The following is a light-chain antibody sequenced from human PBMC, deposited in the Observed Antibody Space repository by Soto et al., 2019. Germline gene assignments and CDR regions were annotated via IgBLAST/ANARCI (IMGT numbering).Light chain of an antibody. J-gene: IGKJ1*01. Sequence: DIVMTQSPLSLPVTPGEPASISCRSSQSLLHSNGYKYLDWYLQKPGQSPQLLIFLGSNRASGVPDRFSGSGSGPDFTLKISRVEAEDVGVYYCMQALQTPWTFGQGTKVEIK. V-gene: IGKV2-28*01. CDR2: LGS. CDR3: MQALQTPWT. CDR1: QSLLHSNGYKY.